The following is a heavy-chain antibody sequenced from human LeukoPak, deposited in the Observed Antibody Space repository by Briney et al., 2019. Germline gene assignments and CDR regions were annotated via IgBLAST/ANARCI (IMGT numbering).Heavy chain of an antibody. CDR2: IRYDGSNK. J-gene: IGHJ4*02. Sequence: GGSLRLSCAASGFTFSSYGMHWVRQAPGKGLEWVAFIRYDGSNKYYADSVKGRFTISRDNSKNTLYLQMNSLRAEDTAVYYCAKDLVGATPLYYFDYWGQGTLVTVSS. CDR3: AKDLVGATPLYYFDY. D-gene: IGHD1-26*01. CDR1: GFTFSSYG. V-gene: IGHV3-30*02.